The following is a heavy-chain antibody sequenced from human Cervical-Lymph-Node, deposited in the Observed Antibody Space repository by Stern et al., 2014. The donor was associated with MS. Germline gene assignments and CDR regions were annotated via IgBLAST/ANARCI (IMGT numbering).Heavy chain of an antibody. V-gene: IGHV1-18*01. J-gene: IGHJ6*02. CDR3: ARPHPYSSSWYGMDV. D-gene: IGHD6-13*01. Sequence: QMQLVQSGAEVKKPGASVKVSCRASGYTLLNYGLSWVRQAPGQGLEWMGWISAYNGNTNYAQKFQGRVTMTTDTSATTAYMELRSLRSDDTAVYYCARPHPYSSSWYGMDVWGQGTTVTVSS. CDR1: GYTLLNYG. CDR2: ISAYNGNT.